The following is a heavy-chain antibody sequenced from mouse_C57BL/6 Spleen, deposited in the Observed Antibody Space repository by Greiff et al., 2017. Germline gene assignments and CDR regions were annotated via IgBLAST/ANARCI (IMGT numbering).Heavy chain of an antibody. J-gene: IGHJ1*03. CDR1: GYTFTSYW. Sequence: VKLQQPGAELVMPGASVKLSCKASGYTFTSYWMHWVKQRPGQGLEWIGEIDPSDSYTNYNQKFKGKSTLTVDKSSSTAYMQLSSLTSEDSAVYYCARSFYYGSSHHWYFDVWGTGTTVTVSS. V-gene: IGHV1-69*01. CDR2: IDPSDSYT. CDR3: ARSFYYGSSHHWYFDV. D-gene: IGHD1-1*01.